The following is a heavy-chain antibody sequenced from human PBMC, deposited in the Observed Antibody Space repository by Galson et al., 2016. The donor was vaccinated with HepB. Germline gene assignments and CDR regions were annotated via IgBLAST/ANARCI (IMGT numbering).Heavy chain of an antibody. J-gene: IGHJ1*01. Sequence: SLRLSCAASGFTFSSYWMSWVRQAPGKGLEWVANIKQDGSEKYYVDSVKGRFTISRDNAKNSLYLQMNSLRAEDTALYYCARGRQWLTVTLIAEYFQHWGQGTLVTVSS. CDR1: GFTFSSYW. V-gene: IGHV3-7*01. D-gene: IGHD6-19*01. CDR2: IKQDGSEK. CDR3: ARGRQWLTVTLIAEYFQH.